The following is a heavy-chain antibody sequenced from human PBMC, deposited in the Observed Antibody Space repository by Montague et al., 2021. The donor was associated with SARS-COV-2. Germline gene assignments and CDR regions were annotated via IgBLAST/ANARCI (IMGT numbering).Heavy chain of an antibody. Sequence: SETLSLTCTVSGGSISSNSYYWAWIRQPPGKGLEWIGSIYYSGSTYYNPSLKSRVTTSVDTSKNQFSLKLSSVTAADTAVYYCAGHLCSYANCFDPWGQGTLVTVSS. CDR2: IYYSGST. V-gene: IGHV4-39*01. J-gene: IGHJ5*02. CDR1: GGSISSNSYY. CDR3: AGHLCSYANCFDP. D-gene: IGHD3-10*02.